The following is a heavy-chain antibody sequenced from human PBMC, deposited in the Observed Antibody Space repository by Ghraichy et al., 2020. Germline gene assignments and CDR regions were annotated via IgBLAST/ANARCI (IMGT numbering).Heavy chain of an antibody. CDR2: ISSSSSTI. V-gene: IGHV3-48*01. CDR3: ARGRRWGIAAAASDY. CDR1: GFTFSSYS. Sequence: GGSLRLSCAVSGFTFSSYSMNWVRQAPGKGLEWVSYISSSSSTIYYADSVKGRFTISRDNAKNSLYLQMNSLRAEDTAVYYCARGRRWGIAAAASDYWGQGTLVTVSS. D-gene: IGHD6-13*01. J-gene: IGHJ4*02.